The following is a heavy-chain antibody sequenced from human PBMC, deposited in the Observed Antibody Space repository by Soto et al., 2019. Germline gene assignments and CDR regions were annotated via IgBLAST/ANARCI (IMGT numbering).Heavy chain of an antibody. CDR3: ARERSGYYFDY. CDR1: GLKCINYS. CDR2: ISGNTRAI. V-gene: IGHV3-48*01. D-gene: IGHD3-3*01. Sequence: GGSMRHSNTASGLKCINYSVPWISKAPGKGLEWVSYISGNTRAINYADSVKGRFTISRDNAKNSLWLQMNSLRAEDTAVYFCARERSGYYFDYWGLGTLVTVSS. J-gene: IGHJ4*02.